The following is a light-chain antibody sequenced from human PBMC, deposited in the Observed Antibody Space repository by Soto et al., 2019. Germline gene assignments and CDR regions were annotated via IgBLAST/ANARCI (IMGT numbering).Light chain of an antibody. V-gene: IGLV1-51*02. CDR1: SSNIGNNY. CDR3: GTRKV. J-gene: IGLJ2*01. Sequence: QPVLTQPPSVSAAPGQKVTISCSGSSSNIGNNYVSWYQQLPGTAPKLLIYENNKRPSGIPDRFSGSKSGTSATLGITGLQTGDEADYYCGTRKVFGGGTKLTVL. CDR2: ENN.